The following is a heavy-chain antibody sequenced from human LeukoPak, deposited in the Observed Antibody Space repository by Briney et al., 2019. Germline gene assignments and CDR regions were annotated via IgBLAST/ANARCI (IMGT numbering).Heavy chain of an antibody. V-gene: IGHV1-2*02. CDR3: ARGPSGYHNT. CDR2: INPNSGGT. Sequence: ASVKVSCKASGYTFTGYYMHWVRQAPGQGLEWMGWINPNSGGTNYAKKFQGRVTMTRDTSISTAYMDLSRLRSDDTAVYYCARGPSGYHNTGGQGTLVTVSS. J-gene: IGHJ4*02. D-gene: IGHD5-12*01. CDR1: GYTFTGYY.